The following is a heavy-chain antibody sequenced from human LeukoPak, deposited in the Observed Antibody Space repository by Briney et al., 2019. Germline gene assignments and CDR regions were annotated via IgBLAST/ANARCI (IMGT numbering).Heavy chain of an antibody. J-gene: IGHJ4*02. V-gene: IGHV4-4*07. CDR3: ARTSATGATYFDY. CDR2: IYPSGTT. Sequence: SETLSLTCIVSGGSINNNYWSWIRQPAGKGLEWIGRIYPSGTTHYNPSLKSRVTISSDSSKSQFSLNLNSVTAADTAVYFCARTSATGATYFDYWGQGTLVTVSS. D-gene: IGHD1-26*01. CDR1: GGSINNNY.